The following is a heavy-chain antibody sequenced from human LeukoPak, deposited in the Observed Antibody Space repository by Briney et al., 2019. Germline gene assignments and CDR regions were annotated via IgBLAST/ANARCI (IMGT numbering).Heavy chain of an antibody. Sequence: GGSLRLSCAASGFTFSSYAMSWVRQAPGKGLEWVSSITSSSNYIYYADSVKGRFTISRGNAKNSLYLQMNSLRAEDTAVYYCARPTFPYDSSGYYEAVFDYWGQGTLVTVSS. CDR1: GFTFSSYA. D-gene: IGHD3-22*01. V-gene: IGHV3-21*01. J-gene: IGHJ4*02. CDR2: ITSSSNYI. CDR3: ARPTFPYDSSGYYEAVFDY.